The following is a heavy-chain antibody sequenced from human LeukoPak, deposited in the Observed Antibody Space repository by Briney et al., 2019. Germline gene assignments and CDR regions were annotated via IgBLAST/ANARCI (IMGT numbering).Heavy chain of an antibody. CDR2: TNPNSGGT. V-gene: IGHV1-2*02. CDR1: GYTFTGYY. J-gene: IGHJ6*03. CDR3: ARDLPLRYFDWSYYYYMDV. D-gene: IGHD3-9*01. Sequence: ASVKVSCKASGYTFTGYYMHWVRQAPGQGLEWMGWTNPNSGGTNYAQKFQGRVTMTRDTSISTAYMELSRLRSDDTAVYYSARDLPLRYFDWSYYYYMDVWGKGTTVTVSS.